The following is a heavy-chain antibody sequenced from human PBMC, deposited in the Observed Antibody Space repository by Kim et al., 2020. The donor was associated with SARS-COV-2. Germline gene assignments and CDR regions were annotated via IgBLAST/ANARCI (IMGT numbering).Heavy chain of an antibody. V-gene: IGHV4-34*01. Sequence: SETLSLTCAVYGGSFSGYYWSWIRQPPGKGLEWIGEINHSGSTNYNPSLKSRVTISVDTSKNQFSLKLSSVTTADTAVYYCAIIYDSSGYTDAFDIWGQGTMVTVSS. J-gene: IGHJ3*02. CDR1: GGSFSGYY. CDR2: INHSGST. D-gene: IGHD3-22*01. CDR3: AIIYDSSGYTDAFDI.